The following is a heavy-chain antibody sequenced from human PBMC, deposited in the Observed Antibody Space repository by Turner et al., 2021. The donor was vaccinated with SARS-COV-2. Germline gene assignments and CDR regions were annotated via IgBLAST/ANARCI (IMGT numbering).Heavy chain of an antibody. J-gene: IGHJ6*02. D-gene: IGHD3-10*01. CDR1: GGPSSIAW. V-gene: IGHV3-15*01. CDR3: TTGYGTRAEFEYYYYGMDV. CDR2: IKSKSDGGTT. Sequence: ELQLVESGGGLVKPGGSLTLSCAASGGPSSIAWMSWVRQAPGKGVEWVGRIKSKSDGGTTDYAAPVKSRFTTSRDDSKKMLYLQMNSLKTEDTAVYYCTTGYGTRAEFEYYYYGMDVWGQGTTVTVSS.